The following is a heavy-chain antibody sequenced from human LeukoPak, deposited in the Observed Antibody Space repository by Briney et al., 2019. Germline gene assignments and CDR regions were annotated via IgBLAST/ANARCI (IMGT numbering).Heavy chain of an antibody. CDR2: IYYSGRT. D-gene: IGHD3-22*01. J-gene: IGHJ3*02. CDR1: GGSISSYY. V-gene: IGHV4-59*08. CDR3: ASYSYGRDDGYSSNHDAIDI. Sequence: PSDTLSLTCTVSGGSISSYYWIWIRRPSGKGLVWIGYIYYSGRTNYNPSLTSRVTISVDKFQNQFSLRLSAVTAADHAVYYCASYSYGRDDGYSSNHDAIDIWGQGTMVTVSS.